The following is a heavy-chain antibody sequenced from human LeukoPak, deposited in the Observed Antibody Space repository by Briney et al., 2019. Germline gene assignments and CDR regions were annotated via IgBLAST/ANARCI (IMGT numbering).Heavy chain of an antibody. D-gene: IGHD3-10*01. CDR1: GYTLTELS. Sequence: ASVKVSCKVSGYTLTELSMHWVRQAPGKGLEWMGGFDPEDGETIYAQKFQGRVTTTEDTSTDTACMELSSLRSEDTAVYYCATIYGLWFGEGDAFDIWGQGTMVTVSS. CDR2: FDPEDGET. J-gene: IGHJ3*02. V-gene: IGHV1-24*01. CDR3: ATIYGLWFGEGDAFDI.